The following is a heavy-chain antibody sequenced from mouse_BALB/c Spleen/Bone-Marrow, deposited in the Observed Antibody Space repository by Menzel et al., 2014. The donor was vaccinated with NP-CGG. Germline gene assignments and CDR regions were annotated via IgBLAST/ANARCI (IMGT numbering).Heavy chain of an antibody. Sequence: EVQGVESGAELVKPGASVKLSCTASGFNIXDTYMHWVKQRPEQGLEWIGRIDPANGNTKYDPKFQGKATITADTSSNTAYLQLSSLTSEDTAVYYCAKYGGLRYAMDYWGQGTSVTVSS. D-gene: IGHD2-4*01. CDR1: GFNIXDTY. V-gene: IGHV14-3*02. CDR2: IDPANGNT. CDR3: AKYGGLRYAMDY. J-gene: IGHJ4*01.